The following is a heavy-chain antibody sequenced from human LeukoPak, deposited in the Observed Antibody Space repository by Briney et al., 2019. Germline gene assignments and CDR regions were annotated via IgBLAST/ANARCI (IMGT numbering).Heavy chain of an antibody. CDR1: GGSFSGYY. J-gene: IGHJ3*02. CDR2: INHSGST. Sequence: PSETLSLTCAVYGGSFSGYYWSWIRQPLGKGLEWIGEINHSGSTNYNPSLKSRVTISVDTSKNQFSLKLSSVTAADTAVYYCARGLLLIWGQGTMVTVSS. CDR3: ARGLLLI. V-gene: IGHV4-34*01. D-gene: IGHD2-15*01.